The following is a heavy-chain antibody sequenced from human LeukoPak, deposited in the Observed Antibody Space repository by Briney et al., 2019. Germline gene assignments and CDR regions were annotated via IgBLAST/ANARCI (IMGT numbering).Heavy chain of an antibody. CDR3: ARGSGSYYYYYGMDV. CDR1: GGSFSGYY. Sequence: SETLSLTCAVYGGSFSGYYWSWLRQPPEKGLEWIGEINHSRSTNYNPSLTSRVTISVDTSKNQFSLKLSSVTAADTAVYYCARGSGSYYYYYGMDVWGKGTTVTVSS. V-gene: IGHV4-34*01. CDR2: INHSRST. D-gene: IGHD1-26*01. J-gene: IGHJ6*04.